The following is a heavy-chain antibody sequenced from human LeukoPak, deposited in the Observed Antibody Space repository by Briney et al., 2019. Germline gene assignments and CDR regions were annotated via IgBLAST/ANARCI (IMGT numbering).Heavy chain of an antibody. CDR3: ARSHRGSNSLSFDI. V-gene: IGHV3-53*01. CDR2: LYSGGST. D-gene: IGHD1-26*01. J-gene: IGHJ3*02. CDR1: GFSVSSSY. Sequence: PGASLRVSCAASGFSVSSSYMSWVRQAPGKRLEWVSVLYSGGSTYYADSVKGRFTISRDNSKSTLYLQMNSLRAEDTAVYYCARSHRGSNSLSFDIWGQGTKVTVSS.